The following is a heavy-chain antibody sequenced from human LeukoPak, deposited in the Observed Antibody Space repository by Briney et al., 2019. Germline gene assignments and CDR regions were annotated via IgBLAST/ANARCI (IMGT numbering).Heavy chain of an antibody. CDR1: GFAFSTYS. CDR2: IYSGGTT. CDR3: AGSSNAYNYVVDY. J-gene: IGHJ4*02. D-gene: IGHD5-24*01. V-gene: IGHV3-66*01. Sequence: GGSLRLSCAASGFAFSTYSMNWVRQAPGKGLECVSVIYSGGTTHNADSVEGRFTISRDNSKNTVYLQMNSLRADDTAVYYCAGSSNAYNYVVDYWGQGTLVTVSS.